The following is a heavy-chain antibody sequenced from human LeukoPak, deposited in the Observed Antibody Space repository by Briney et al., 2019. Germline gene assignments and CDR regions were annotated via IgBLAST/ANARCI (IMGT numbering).Heavy chain of an antibody. CDR1: GFTFSSYS. V-gene: IGHV3-21*01. CDR3: ARGKGSVFDY. J-gene: IGHJ4*02. Sequence: AGGSLRLSCAASGFTFSSYSMNWVRQAPGKGLEWVSSISSSSSYIYYADSVKGRFTISRDNAKNSLYLQMNSLRAEDTAVYYCARGKGSVFDYWGQGTLVTVSS. CDR2: ISSSSSYI.